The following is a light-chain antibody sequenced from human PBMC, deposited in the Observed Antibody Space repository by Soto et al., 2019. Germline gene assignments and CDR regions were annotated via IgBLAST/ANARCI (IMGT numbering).Light chain of an antibody. CDR3: SSYTSSSTLAV. CDR1: SSDXGGYNY. Sequence: QSVLTQPASVSGSPGQSITISCTGXSSDXGGYNYVSWYQQHPGKAPKLMIYEVSNRPSGVSNRFSGSKSGNTASLTISGLQAEDEADYYCSSYTSSSTLAVFGGGTKVTVL. J-gene: IGLJ2*01. CDR2: EVS. V-gene: IGLV2-14*01.